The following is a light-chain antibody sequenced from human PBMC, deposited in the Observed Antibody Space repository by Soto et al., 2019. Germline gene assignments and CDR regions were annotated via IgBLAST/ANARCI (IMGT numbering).Light chain of an antibody. J-gene: IGLJ3*02. V-gene: IGLV1-40*01. CDR2: GNN. Sequence: QSVLTQPPSVSGAPGQRVTISCTGRSPNIGAGYDVHWYKQLPGTAPKLLIFGNNNRPSGVPDRFSGSKFGPSASLAITGLQDDDEADYYCQSYDRSLSGTVLGGGTKLTVL. CDR3: QSYDRSLSGTV. CDR1: SPNIGAGYD.